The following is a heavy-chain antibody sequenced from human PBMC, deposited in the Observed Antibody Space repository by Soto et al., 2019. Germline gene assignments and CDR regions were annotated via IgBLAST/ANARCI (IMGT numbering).Heavy chain of an antibody. V-gene: IGHV3-30-3*01. CDR3: ARDRDGRIAARLEYYFDY. Sequence: QVQLVESGGGVVHPGRSLRLSCAASGFTFSSYAMHWVRQAPGKGLEWVAVISYDGSNKYYADSVKGRFTISRDNSKNTLYLQMNSLRAEDTAVYYCARDRDGRIAARLEYYFDYWGQGTLVTVSS. J-gene: IGHJ4*02. CDR2: ISYDGSNK. D-gene: IGHD6-6*01. CDR1: GFTFSSYA.